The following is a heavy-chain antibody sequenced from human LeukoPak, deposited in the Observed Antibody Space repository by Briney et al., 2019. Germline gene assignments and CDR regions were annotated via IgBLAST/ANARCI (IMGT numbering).Heavy chain of an antibody. V-gene: IGHV1-46*03. Sequence: ASVTVSCKASGYTFTSYYMHWVRQAPGQGLEWMGIINPSGGSTSYAQKFQGRVTMTRDTSTNTVYMELSSLRSEDTAVYYCASSRETTVTPNLDYWGQGTLVTVSS. J-gene: IGHJ4*02. CDR3: ASSRETTVTPNLDY. CDR2: INPSGGST. D-gene: IGHD4-17*01. CDR1: GYTFTSYY.